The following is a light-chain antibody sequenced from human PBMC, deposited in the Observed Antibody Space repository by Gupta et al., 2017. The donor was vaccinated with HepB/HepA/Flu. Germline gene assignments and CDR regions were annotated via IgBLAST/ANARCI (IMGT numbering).Light chain of an antibody. CDR3: QQGSSSSWT. CDR1: QSLSDW. CDR2: RAS. Sequence: DIQMTQDPSTLSASVGDRVTITCRASQSLSDWLAWYQQKPGKAPNLLIYRASTLESGVPSRFSGSGSGTEFTLTISSLQPDDFATYYCQQGSSSSWTFGQGTKVEIK. V-gene: IGKV1-5*03. J-gene: IGKJ1*01.